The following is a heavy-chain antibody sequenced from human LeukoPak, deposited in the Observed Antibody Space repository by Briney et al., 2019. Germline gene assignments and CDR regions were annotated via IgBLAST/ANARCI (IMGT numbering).Heavy chain of an antibody. D-gene: IGHD2-2*02. CDR1: GYSISSGYY. J-gene: IGHJ4*02. Sequence: SETLSLTCTVSGYSISSGYYWGWIRQPPGKGLEWIGSIYHSGSTYYNPSLKSRVTISVDTSKNQFSLKLSSVTAADTAVYYCARGLYTTPGGFMVSFDYWGQGTLVTVSS. CDR3: ARGLYTTPGGFMVSFDY. V-gene: IGHV4-38-2*02. CDR2: IYHSGST.